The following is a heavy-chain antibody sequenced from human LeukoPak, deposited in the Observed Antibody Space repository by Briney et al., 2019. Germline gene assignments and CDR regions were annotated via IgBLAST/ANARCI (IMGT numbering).Heavy chain of an antibody. V-gene: IGHV3-30*02. CDR3: ARDWAPVPMKAVPFDC. CDR2: IRYDGSNK. D-gene: IGHD3-22*01. J-gene: IGHJ4*02. Sequence: GGSLRLSCAASGFTFSSYGMHWVRQAPGKGLEWVAFIRYDGSNKYYADSVKGRFTISRDNSKNTLYLQMNSLRAEDTAVYYCARDWAPVPMKAVPFDCWGQGTLVTVSS. CDR1: GFTFSSYG.